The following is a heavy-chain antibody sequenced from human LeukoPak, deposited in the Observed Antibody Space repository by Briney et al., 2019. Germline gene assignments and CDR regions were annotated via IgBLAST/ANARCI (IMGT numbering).Heavy chain of an antibody. D-gene: IGHD3-10*01. V-gene: IGHV1-18*01. CDR3: ARLRVEESPHYYYYYGMDV. J-gene: IGHJ6*02. CDR1: GYTFTSYG. CDR2: ISAYNGNT. Sequence: ASVKVSCKASGYTFTSYGISWVRQAPGQGLEWMGWISAYNGNTNYAQKLQGRVTMTRNTSISTAYMELSSLRSEDTAVYYCARLRVEESPHYYYYYGMDVWGQGTTVTVSS.